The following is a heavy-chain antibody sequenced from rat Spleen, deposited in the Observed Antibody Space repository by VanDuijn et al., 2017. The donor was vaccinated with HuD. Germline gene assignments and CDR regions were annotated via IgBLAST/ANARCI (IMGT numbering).Heavy chain of an antibody. Sequence: EVQLVESDGGLVQPGRSLKLSCAASGFTFSDYYMAWVRQAPTKGLEWVATISSDGRRNYYRDSVKGRFTISRDNAKSSLYLQMDSLRSEDTATYYCARLYSGVFYWGQGVMVTVSS. CDR1: GFTFSDYY. CDR2: ISSDGRRN. V-gene: IGHV5-29*01. D-gene: IGHD1-1*01. J-gene: IGHJ2*01. CDR3: ARLYSGVFY.